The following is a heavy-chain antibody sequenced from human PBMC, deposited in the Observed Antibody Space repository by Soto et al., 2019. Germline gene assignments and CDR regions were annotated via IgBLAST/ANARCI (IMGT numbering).Heavy chain of an antibody. Sequence: PGGSLRLSCAASSFTFDDYTMHLFRQAPGKGLEWVSLISWDGGSTYYADSVKGRFTISRDNSKNSLYLQMNSLRTEDTALYYCAKDISSNYYYYGMDVWGQGTTVTVSS. D-gene: IGHD2-2*01. CDR3: AKDISSNYYYYGMDV. V-gene: IGHV3-43*01. CDR1: SFTFDDYT. J-gene: IGHJ6*02. CDR2: ISWDGGST.